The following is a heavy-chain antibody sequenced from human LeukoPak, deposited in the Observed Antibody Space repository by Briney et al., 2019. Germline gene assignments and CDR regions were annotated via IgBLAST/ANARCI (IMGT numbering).Heavy chain of an antibody. Sequence: GGSLRLSCAASGFTFITYGMHWVRQAPGKGLEWVASIRYDGSNKNYADSVKGRFTISRDNSKNTLYLQMNSLRGEDTAVYYCAKEGAAAYFDYWGQGTLVTVSS. CDR3: AKEGAAAYFDY. D-gene: IGHD3-16*01. CDR2: IRYDGSNK. J-gene: IGHJ4*02. CDR1: GFTFITYG. V-gene: IGHV3-30*02.